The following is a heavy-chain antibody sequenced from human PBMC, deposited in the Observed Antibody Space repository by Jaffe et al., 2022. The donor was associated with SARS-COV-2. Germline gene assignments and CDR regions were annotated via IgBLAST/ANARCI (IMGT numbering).Heavy chain of an antibody. CDR3: ARDPYIYPTALPLDY. CDR2: ISYDGRND. D-gene: IGHD1-1*01. CDR1: GFTFSDYA. Sequence: QVQLLESGGGVVQPGGSLRLSCAASGFTFSDYAMRWVRQGPGKGLEWVAIISYDGRNDHFASSVRGRFSISRDNSKNKVFLHMNNLRPEDTALYFCARDPYIYPTALPLDYWGQGTLVTVSS. V-gene: IGHV3-30*04. J-gene: IGHJ4*02.